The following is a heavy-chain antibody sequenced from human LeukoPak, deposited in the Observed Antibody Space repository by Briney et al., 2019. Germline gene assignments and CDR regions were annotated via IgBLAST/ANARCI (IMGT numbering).Heavy chain of an antibody. CDR1: GGSISSGDYY. CDR2: IYYSGST. D-gene: IGHD3-16*02. Sequence: SETLSLTCTVSGGSISSGDYYWSWIRQPPGKGLEWIGYIYYSGSTYYNPSLKSRVTISVDTSKNQFSLKLSSVTAADTAVYYCARVVYDYVWGSYRQGYFDYWGQGTLVTVSS. J-gene: IGHJ4*02. CDR3: ARVVYDYVWGSYRQGYFDY. V-gene: IGHV4-30-4*01.